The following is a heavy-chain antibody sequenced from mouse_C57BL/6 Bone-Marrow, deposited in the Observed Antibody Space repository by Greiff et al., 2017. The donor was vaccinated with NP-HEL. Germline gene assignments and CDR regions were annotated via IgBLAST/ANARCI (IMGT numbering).Heavy chain of an antibody. V-gene: IGHV5-6*01. D-gene: IGHD2-5*01. CDR3: ARLSFYSIPFAY. Sequence: DVQLVESGGDLVKPGGSLKLSCAASGFTFSSYGMSWVRQTPDKRLEWVATISSGGSYTYYPDSVKGRFTIARDNAKNTLYLQMSSLKSEDTAMYYCARLSFYSIPFAYWGQGTLVTVSA. CDR1: GFTFSSYG. CDR2: ISSGGSYT. J-gene: IGHJ3*01.